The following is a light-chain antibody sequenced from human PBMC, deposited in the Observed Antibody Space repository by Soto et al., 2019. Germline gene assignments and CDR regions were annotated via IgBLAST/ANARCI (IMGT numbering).Light chain of an antibody. CDR2: GAT. CDR3: HHYSKSQYNT. V-gene: IGKV3-20*01. J-gene: IGKJ2*01. CDR1: QSVTSRH. Sequence: EIVLTQSPGTLSLSPGERATLSCKASQSVTSRHLAWYQQKPGQAPRLLIDGATICASGIPERFSGSGSGRDCSPAICLLVTEHLAGYFGHHYSKSQYNTFGQGTKVEI.